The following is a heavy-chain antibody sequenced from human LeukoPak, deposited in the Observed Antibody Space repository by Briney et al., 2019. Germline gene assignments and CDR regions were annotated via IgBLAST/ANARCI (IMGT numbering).Heavy chain of an antibody. CDR3: ARNLIPEQLVMNF. D-gene: IGHD6-13*01. V-gene: IGHV4-39*07. J-gene: IGHJ4*02. CDR1: GGSISSSTYY. CDR2: INYSGRT. Sequence: SETLSLTCSVSGGSISSSTYYWGWIRQPPGKGLEWIGTINYSGRTYYTPSLKSRVTISVDTYKSQFSLNLKSVTPEDTAVYYCARNLIPEQLVMNFWGQGTLVTVSS.